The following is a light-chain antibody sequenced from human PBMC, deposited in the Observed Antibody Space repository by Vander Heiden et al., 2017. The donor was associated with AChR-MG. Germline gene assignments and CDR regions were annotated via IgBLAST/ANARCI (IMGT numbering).Light chain of an antibody. CDR2: EDN. J-gene: IGLJ2*01. CDR3: QSYDSSNRVV. V-gene: IGLV6-57*03. CDR1: RGSLASND. Sequence: NFMLTQPHSVSEPPGNTVTISCTRSRGSLASNDGKWYQQRPGSAPTTVIYEDNQRPSGVPDRFSGSIDSSSNSASLTISGLKTEDEADYYCQSYDSSNRVVFGGGTKLTVL.